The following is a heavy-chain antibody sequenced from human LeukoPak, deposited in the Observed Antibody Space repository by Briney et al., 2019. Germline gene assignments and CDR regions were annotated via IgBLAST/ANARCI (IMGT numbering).Heavy chain of an antibody. CDR3: ARDGIGGMDV. V-gene: IGHV3-11*05. CDR1: GFTFSEYY. D-gene: IGHD1-14*01. CDR2: ISSSSSYT. J-gene: IGHJ6*02. Sequence: KPGGSLRLSCTASGFTFSEYYMSWIRQAPEKGLEWVSYISSSSSYTNYVDSVKGRFTISRDNAKNSLYLQMNSLGAEDTAVYYCARDGIGGMDVWGQGTTVTVSS.